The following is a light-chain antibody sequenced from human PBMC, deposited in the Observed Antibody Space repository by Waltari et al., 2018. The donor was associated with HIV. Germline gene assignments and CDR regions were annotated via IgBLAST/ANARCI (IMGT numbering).Light chain of an antibody. Sequence: QSALTQPPSASGSPGQSVTISCTGTGSDIGTYNYVSWYQQHPGKAPTLVVYEVNKRPSVVPDLFAGAKSGSVASLTVSGLQDDDEADYYGSSYAGRDSRVVFGGGTKLTVL. CDR3: SSYAGRDSRVV. V-gene: IGLV2-8*01. CDR2: EVN. J-gene: IGLJ2*01. CDR1: GSDIGTYNY.